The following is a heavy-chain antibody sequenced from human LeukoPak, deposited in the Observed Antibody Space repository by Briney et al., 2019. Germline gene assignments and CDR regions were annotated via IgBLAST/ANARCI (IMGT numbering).Heavy chain of an antibody. CDR2: IYYSGST. D-gene: IGHD3-10*01. CDR3: ARDTRGSGYFDY. Sequence: PSGTLSLTCAVSGGSISSYYWSWIRQPPGKGLEWIGYIYYSGSTNYNPSLKSRVTISVDTSKNQFSLKLSSVTAADTAVYYCARDTRGSGYFDYWGQGTLVTVSS. CDR1: GGSISSYY. J-gene: IGHJ4*02. V-gene: IGHV4-59*01.